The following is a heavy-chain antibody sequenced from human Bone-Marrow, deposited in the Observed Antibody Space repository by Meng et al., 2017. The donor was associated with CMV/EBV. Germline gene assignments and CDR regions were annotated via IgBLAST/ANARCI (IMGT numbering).Heavy chain of an antibody. V-gene: IGHV3-30*02. CDR1: GFTFSSYG. CDR3: AKDSPTTQVDY. D-gene: IGHD1-14*01. J-gene: IGHJ4*02. CDR2: IRYDGSNK. Sequence: GESLKISCAASGFTFSSYGMHWVRQAPGKGLEWVAFIRYDGSNKYYADSVKGRFTISRDNSKNTPYLQMNSLRAEDTAVYYCAKDSPTTQVDYWGQGTLVTVSS.